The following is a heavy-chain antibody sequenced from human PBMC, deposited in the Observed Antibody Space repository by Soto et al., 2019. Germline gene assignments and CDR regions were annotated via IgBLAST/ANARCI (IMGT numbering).Heavy chain of an antibody. J-gene: IGHJ6*03. Sequence: SLRLSCAASGFTFSSYAMSWVRQAPGKGLEWVSAISGSGGSTYYADSVKGRFTISRDNSKNTLYLQMNSLRAEDTAVYYCAKDRNDFWSGYYYYMDVWGKGTTVTVSS. D-gene: IGHD3-3*01. V-gene: IGHV3-23*01. CDR2: ISGSGGST. CDR3: AKDRNDFWSGYYYYMDV. CDR1: GFTFSSYA.